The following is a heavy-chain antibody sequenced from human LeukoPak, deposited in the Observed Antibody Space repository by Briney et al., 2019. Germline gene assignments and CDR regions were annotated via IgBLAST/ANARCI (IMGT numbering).Heavy chain of an antibody. D-gene: IGHD3-10*01. J-gene: IGHJ4*02. CDR2: ISSSSSYI. CDR3: ARDATQRVRGVIQTEIDY. Sequence: GGSLRLSCVASGFTFSSYSMNWVRQAPGKGLEWVSSISSSSSYIYYADSVKGRFTSARDNAKNSLYLQMNSLRAEDTAVYYWARDATQRVRGVIQTEIDYWGQGTLVTVSS. V-gene: IGHV3-21*01. CDR1: GFTFSSYS.